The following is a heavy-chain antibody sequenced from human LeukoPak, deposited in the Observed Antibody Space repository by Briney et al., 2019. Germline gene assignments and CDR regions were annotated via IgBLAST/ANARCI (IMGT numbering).Heavy chain of an antibody. Sequence: SETLSLTCTVSGGSISSYYWSWIRPPAGKGLEWIGRIYTSGSTNYNPSLKSRVTMSVDTSKNQFSLKLSSVTAADTAVYYGARVHPCRYSYGHSAFDIWGQGTMVTVSS. CDR1: GGSISSYY. V-gene: IGHV4-4*07. D-gene: IGHD5-18*01. J-gene: IGHJ3*02. CDR2: IYTSGST. CDR3: ARVHPCRYSYGHSAFDI.